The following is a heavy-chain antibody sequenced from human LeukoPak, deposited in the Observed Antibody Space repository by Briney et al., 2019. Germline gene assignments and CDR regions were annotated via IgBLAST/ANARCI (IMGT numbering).Heavy chain of an antibody. CDR2: INHSGST. J-gene: IGHJ6*02. CDR3: ARGLRQQLGSYYYYYGMDV. D-gene: IGHD6-13*01. Sequence: SETLSLTCAVYGGSFSGYYWSWIRQPPGKGLEWIGEINHSGSTNYNPSLKSRVTISVDTSKNQFSLKLSSVTAADTAVYYCARGLRQQLGSYYYYYGMDVWGQGTTVTVSS. CDR1: GGSFSGYY. V-gene: IGHV4-34*01.